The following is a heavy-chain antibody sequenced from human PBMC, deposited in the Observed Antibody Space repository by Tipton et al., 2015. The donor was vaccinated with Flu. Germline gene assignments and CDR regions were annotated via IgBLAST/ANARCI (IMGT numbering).Heavy chain of an antibody. J-gene: IGHJ5*02. D-gene: IGHD3-10*01. V-gene: IGHV4-38-2*01. CDR3: ASCFGGYASGSGWLDP. Sequence: LRLSCSVSGYSIRSAYYWGWVRRPPGKGLEWIGTIYRTGTTYYNPSLKRRLTISIDTSKNQFSLTLNSVTAADTAIYYCASCFGGYASGSGWLDPWGQGTLVTVSS. CDR1: GYSIRSAYY. CDR2: IYRTGTT.